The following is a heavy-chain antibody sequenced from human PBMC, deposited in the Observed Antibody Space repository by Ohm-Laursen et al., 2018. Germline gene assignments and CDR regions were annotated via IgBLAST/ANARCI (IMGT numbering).Heavy chain of an antibody. Sequence: SVKVSCKTSGYTFNHYGISWVRQAPGQGLEWMGWISTYDGKTQFGQKFQGRVTMNTDMSTSTAYMELSSLRSDDTAVYYCAREMRGMYHDRSGNYMSPGPDYWGQGTLVTVSS. CDR3: AREMRGMYHDRSGNYMSPGPDY. J-gene: IGHJ4*02. D-gene: IGHD3-22*01. V-gene: IGHV1-18*01. CDR1: GYTFNHYG. CDR2: ISTYDGKT.